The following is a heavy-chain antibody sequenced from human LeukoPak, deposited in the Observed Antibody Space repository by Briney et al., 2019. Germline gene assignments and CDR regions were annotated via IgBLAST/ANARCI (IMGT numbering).Heavy chain of an antibody. Sequence: GGSLRLSCAASGFTFDDHGMSWVRQAPGKGLEWVSGINWNGGSTVYADSVKGRFTISRDNAKNSLYLQMNSLTAEDTALYYCARHYYDSSGYYSVNFFDYWGQGTLVTVSS. CDR2: INWNGGST. J-gene: IGHJ4*02. D-gene: IGHD3-22*01. V-gene: IGHV3-20*04. CDR3: ARHYYDSSGYYSVNFFDY. CDR1: GFTFDDHG.